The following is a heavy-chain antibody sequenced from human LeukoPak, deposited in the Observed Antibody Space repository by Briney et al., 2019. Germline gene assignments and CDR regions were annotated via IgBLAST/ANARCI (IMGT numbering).Heavy chain of an antibody. CDR2: MNPNSGNT. J-gene: IGHJ4*02. CDR1: GYTFSNYG. CDR3: ARGYSPTMRTTGNDY. Sequence: ASVKVSCKASGYTFSNYGISWVRQAPGQGLEWMGWMNPNSGNTGYAQKFQGRVTMTRDTSINTAYMELHSLRSEDTAVYYCARGYSPTMRTTGNDYWGQGTLVTVSS. D-gene: IGHD1-1*01. V-gene: IGHV1-8*01.